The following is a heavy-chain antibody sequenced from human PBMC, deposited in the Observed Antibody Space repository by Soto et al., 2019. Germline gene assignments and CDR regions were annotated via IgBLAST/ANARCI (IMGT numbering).Heavy chain of an antibody. Sequence: QVQLVQSGAEVRKPGASVKVSCKSSGYTFINHGIFWVRQAPGQGLEWMAWIYHYNGNTNYAQKFLGRVPLTTDTSTSTAYMDLRSLTSDDTAIYYCVRDLIGAAGVGYWGQGTLGNVFS. CDR2: IYHYNGNT. V-gene: IGHV1-18*01. D-gene: IGHD6-13*01. J-gene: IGHJ4*02. CDR1: GYTFINHG. CDR3: VRDLIGAAGVGY.